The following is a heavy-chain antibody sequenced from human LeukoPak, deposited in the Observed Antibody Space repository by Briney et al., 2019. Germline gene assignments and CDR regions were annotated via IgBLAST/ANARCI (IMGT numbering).Heavy chain of an antibody. CDR1: GGSISSYY. CDR3: ARAPVAQHYNWNYYFDY. D-gene: IGHD1-7*01. Sequence: PSETLSLTCTVSGGSISSYYWSWIRQPPGKGLEWIGYIYYSGSTNYNPSLKSRVTISVDTSKNQFSLKLSSVTAADTAVYYCARAPVAQHYNWNYYFDYWGQGTLVTVSS. CDR2: IYYSGST. V-gene: IGHV4-59*01. J-gene: IGHJ4*02.